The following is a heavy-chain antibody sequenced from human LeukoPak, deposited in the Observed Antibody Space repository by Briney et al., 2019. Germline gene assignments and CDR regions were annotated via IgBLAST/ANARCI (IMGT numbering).Heavy chain of an antibody. V-gene: IGHV4-61*01. CDR2: ISYSGST. D-gene: IGHD6-13*01. J-gene: IGHJ4*02. CDR3: ARSPWGIAAAGH. CDR1: GGSVSSGSYF. Sequence: PSETLPLTCTVSGGSVSSGSYFWSWIRQPPGKGLEWIGYISYSGSTNYNTSLKSRVTISVDTSKNQFSLKLSSVTAADTAVFYCARSPWGIAAAGHWGQGTLVTVFS.